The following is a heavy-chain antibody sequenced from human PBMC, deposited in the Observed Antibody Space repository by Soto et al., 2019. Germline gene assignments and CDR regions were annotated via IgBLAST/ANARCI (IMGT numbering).Heavy chain of an antibody. Sequence: ASVKVSCKASGGTFSSYAISWVRQAPGQGLEWMGGIIPIFGTANYAQKFQGRVTITADESTSTAYMELSSLRSEDTAVYYCAPSTFGGVIRPSAWGQGTLVTVSS. CDR1: GGTFSSYA. CDR2: IIPIFGTA. J-gene: IGHJ4*02. D-gene: IGHD3-16*02. V-gene: IGHV1-69*13. CDR3: APSTFGGVIRPSA.